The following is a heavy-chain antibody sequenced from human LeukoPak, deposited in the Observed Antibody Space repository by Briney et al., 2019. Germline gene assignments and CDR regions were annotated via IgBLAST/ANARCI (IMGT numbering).Heavy chain of an antibody. CDR2: ISGSGGST. V-gene: IGHV3-23*01. J-gene: IGHJ4*02. Sequence: GGSLRLSCAASGFTFSSYAMNWARQAPGKGLEWVSAISGSGGSTYYADSVKGRFTISRDNSKNTLFPQMNSLRAEDTAVYYCAKEEYFYGSGFDYWGQGTLVTVSS. CDR1: GFTFSSYA. D-gene: IGHD3-10*01. CDR3: AKEEYFYGSGFDY.